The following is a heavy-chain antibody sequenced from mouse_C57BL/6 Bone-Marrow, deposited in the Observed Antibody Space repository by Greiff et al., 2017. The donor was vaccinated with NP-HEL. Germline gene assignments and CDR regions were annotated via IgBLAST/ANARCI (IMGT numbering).Heavy chain of an antibody. CDR2: LNPGSGGT. V-gene: IGHV1-54*01. CDR3: ARYSHYYGSSYDYFDY. CDR1: GYAFTNYL. Sequence: VQLQQSGAELVRPGTSVKVSCKASGYAFTNYLIEWVKQRPGQGLEWIGVLNPGSGGTNYNEKFKGKATLTADKSSSTAYMQLSSLTSEDSAVYFCARYSHYYGSSYDYFDYWGQGTTLTVSS. J-gene: IGHJ2*01. D-gene: IGHD1-1*01.